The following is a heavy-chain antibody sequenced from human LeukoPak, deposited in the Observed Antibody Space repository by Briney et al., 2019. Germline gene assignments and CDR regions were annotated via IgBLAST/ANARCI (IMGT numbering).Heavy chain of an antibody. V-gene: IGHV3-20*04. Sequence: GGSLRLSCAASGFTFDDYGMSWFRQAPGKGLEWVSGINWNGGSTGYADSVKGRFTISRDNAKNSLYLQMNSLRAEDTALYYCATGDSSGYQLFDYWGQGTLVTVSS. CDR3: ATGDSSGYQLFDY. CDR1: GFTFDDYG. J-gene: IGHJ4*02. D-gene: IGHD3-22*01. CDR2: INWNGGST.